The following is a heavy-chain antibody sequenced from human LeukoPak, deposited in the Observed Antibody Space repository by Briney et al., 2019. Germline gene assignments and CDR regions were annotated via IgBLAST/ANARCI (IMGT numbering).Heavy chain of an antibody. V-gene: IGHV3-33*01. CDR3: ARARTTRGFDY. CDR2: IWYDGSNK. J-gene: IGHJ4*02. Sequence: GGSLRLSCAASGFTFNSFGIHWVRQAPGKGLEWVAFIWYDGSNKYYADSVKGRFTISRDNSKNTLYLQMNSLRAEDTAVYYCARARTTRGFDYWGQGTLVTVSS. D-gene: IGHD4-17*01. CDR1: GFTFNSFG.